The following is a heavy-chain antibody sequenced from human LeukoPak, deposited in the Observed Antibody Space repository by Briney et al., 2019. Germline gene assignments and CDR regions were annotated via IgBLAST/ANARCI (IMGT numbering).Heavy chain of an antibody. CDR1: GYTFTGYY. J-gene: IGHJ4*02. CDR2: INPNSGGT. CDR3: SRGPHWGPHFDF. Sequence: ASVKVSCKASGYTFTGYYMHWVRQAPGQGLEWMGWINPNSGGTNYAQKFQGRVIMTWDTSISTASMELSRLRSDDTAVYYCSRGPHWGPHFDFWGQGTLVTVSS. D-gene: IGHD7-27*01. V-gene: IGHV1-2*02.